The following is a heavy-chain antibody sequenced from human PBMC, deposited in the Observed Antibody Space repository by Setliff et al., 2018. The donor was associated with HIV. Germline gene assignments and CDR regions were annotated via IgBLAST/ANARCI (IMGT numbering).Heavy chain of an antibody. CDR2: IYYSGST. D-gene: IGHD3-10*01. CDR1: GGSISSGGYY. J-gene: IGHJ3*02. Sequence: PSETLSLTCTVSGGSISSGGYYWSWIRQHPGKGLEWIGYIYYSGSTYYNPSLKSRVTISVDTSKNQFSLKLSSVTAADTAVYYCARVTYGSGSYYISSHAFDIWGQGTMVTVSS. CDR3: ARVTYGSGSYYISSHAFDI. V-gene: IGHV4-31*02.